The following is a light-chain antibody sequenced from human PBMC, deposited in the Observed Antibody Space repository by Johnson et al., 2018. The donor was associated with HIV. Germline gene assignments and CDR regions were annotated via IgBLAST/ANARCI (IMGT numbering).Light chain of an antibody. CDR3: GTWDSSLTSYV. J-gene: IGLJ1*01. CDR2: DNN. V-gene: IGLV1-51*01. Sequence: QSALTQPPSVSAAPGQKVTISCSGNRSNIGDNFVSWYQHLPGTAPKLLVYDNNKRPSGIPGRFSGSKSGPSATLGITGLQTGDEADYYCGTWDSSLTSYVFGAGTKVTVL. CDR1: RSNIGDNF.